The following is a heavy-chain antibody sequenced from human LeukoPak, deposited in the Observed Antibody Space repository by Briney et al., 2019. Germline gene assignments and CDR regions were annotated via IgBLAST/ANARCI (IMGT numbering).Heavy chain of an antibody. J-gene: IGHJ4*02. V-gene: IGHV3-23*01. CDR2: ISGSGGST. D-gene: IGHD3-10*01. CDR1: GFTFSSYA. CDR3: AKDPTSHRIWFGEI. Sequence: GGSLRLSCAAFGFTFSSYAMSWVRQAPGKGLEWVSAISGSGGSTYYADSVKGRFTISRDNSKNTLYLQMNSLRAEDTAVYYCAKDPTSHRIWFGEIGGQGTLVTVSS.